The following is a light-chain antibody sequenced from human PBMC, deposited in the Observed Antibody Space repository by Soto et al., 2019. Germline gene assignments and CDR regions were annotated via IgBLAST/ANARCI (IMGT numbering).Light chain of an antibody. Sequence: QSVLTQPRSVSGSPGQSVTISCTGTSRHVGGYNYVSWYQQHPGKAPKLMIYDVSQRPSGVPDRFSGSKSGNTASLTISGLQAEDEADYYCCSYAGSLYVFGTGTKVTVL. CDR2: DVS. CDR1: SRHVGGYNY. J-gene: IGLJ1*01. CDR3: CSYAGSLYV. V-gene: IGLV2-11*01.